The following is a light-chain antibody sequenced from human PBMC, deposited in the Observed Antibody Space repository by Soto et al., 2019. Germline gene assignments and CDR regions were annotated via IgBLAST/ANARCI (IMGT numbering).Light chain of an antibody. Sequence: EIVLTQSPATLSLSPGERATLSCRASQSVSSYLAWYQQKPGQAPRLLIYDASNRATGIPARFSGSGSGTDFTLTISSLEPEDFAVYYCQHRSNWRVTFGQGTRLEIK. CDR2: DAS. CDR1: QSVSSY. J-gene: IGKJ5*01. V-gene: IGKV3-11*01. CDR3: QHRSNWRVT.